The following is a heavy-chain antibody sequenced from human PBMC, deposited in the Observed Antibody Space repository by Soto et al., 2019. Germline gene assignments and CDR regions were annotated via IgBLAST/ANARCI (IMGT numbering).Heavy chain of an antibody. CDR2: IIPIFGTA. J-gene: IGHJ4*02. V-gene: IGHV1-69*05. CDR3: ARDGNFVLRGYSFGFDF. Sequence: GASVKVSCKASGGTFSSYAISWVRQAPGQGLEWMGGIIPIFGTANYAQKFQGRVTMTRDTSISTAYMEVTNVKSDDTAIYYCARDGNFVLRGYSFGFDFWGQGTRVTVSS. D-gene: IGHD5-18*01. CDR1: GGTFSSYA.